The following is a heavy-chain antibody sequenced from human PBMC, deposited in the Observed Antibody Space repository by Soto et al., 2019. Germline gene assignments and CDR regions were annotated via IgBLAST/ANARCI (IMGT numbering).Heavy chain of an antibody. CDR3: ARAAGIVGATEFDY. Sequence: SETLSLTCTVSGGSISSGGYYWSRIRQHPGKGLEWIGYIYYSGITYYNPSLKSRVTISVDTSKNQFSLKLSSVTAADTAVYYCARAAGIVGATEFDYWGQGTLVTVSS. D-gene: IGHD1-26*01. CDR1: GGSISSGGYY. J-gene: IGHJ4*02. V-gene: IGHV4-31*03. CDR2: IYYSGIT.